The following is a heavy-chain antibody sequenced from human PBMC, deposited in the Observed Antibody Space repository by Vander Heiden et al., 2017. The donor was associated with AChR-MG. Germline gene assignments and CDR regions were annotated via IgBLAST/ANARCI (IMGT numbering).Heavy chain of an antibody. J-gene: IGHJ4*02. CDR1: GGTFSSYA. CDR2: IIPIFGTA. CDR3: AIDGATAMGFDY. D-gene: IGHD5-18*01. Sequence: QVQLVQSGAEVKKPGSSVKVSCKAYGGTFSSYAISWVRQAPGQGLEWMGGIIPIFGTANYAQKFQGRVTITADESTSTAYMELRSMRAEDTAVYYCAIDGATAMGFDYWGQGTLVTVAS. V-gene: IGHV1-69*01.